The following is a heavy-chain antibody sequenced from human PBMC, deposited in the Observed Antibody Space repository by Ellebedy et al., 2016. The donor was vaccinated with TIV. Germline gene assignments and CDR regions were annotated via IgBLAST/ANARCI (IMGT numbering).Heavy chain of an antibody. D-gene: IGHD6-19*01. CDR2: ISWNSGSI. CDR1: GSTFGDYA. CDR3: ARDRSGWPEYFQH. J-gene: IGHJ1*01. Sequence: GGSLRLSXAASGSTFGDYAMHWVRQAPGKGLEWVSGISWNSGSIGHADSVKGRFTIYKDNGKNSLYLQMSSLRTEDTALYYCARDRSGWPEYFQHWGQGTLVTVSS. V-gene: IGHV3-9*01.